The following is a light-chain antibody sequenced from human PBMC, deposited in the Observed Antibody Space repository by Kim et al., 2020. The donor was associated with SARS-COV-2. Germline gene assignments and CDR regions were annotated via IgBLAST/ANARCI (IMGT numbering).Light chain of an antibody. V-gene: IGKV1-16*02. CDR2: SAS. CDR3: QQYHSHPPT. J-gene: IGKJ2*01. Sequence: DIQMTQSPSSVSAAVGDTVTITCRASQDIMNYLAWFQQKPGKAPKSLINSASTLQSGVPSKFSGSGSGTDFTLIISSLQPEDSATYFCQQYHSHPPTFGQGTKLEI. CDR1: QDIMNY.